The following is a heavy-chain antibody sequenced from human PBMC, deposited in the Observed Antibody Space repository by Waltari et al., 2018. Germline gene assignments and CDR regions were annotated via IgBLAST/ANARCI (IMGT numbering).Heavy chain of an antibody. V-gene: IGHV1-69*01. CDR3: AREIINGNSLVSNYYYYGMDV. D-gene: IGHD3-10*01. CDR1: GGTFSSYA. Sequence: QVQLVQSGAEVKKPGSSVKVSCKASGGTFSSYAISWVRQAPGQGLEWMGGIIPIFGTANYAQKFQGRVTITADESTSTAYMELSSLRSEDTAVYYCAREIINGNSLVSNYYYYGMDVWGQGTTVTVSS. J-gene: IGHJ6*02. CDR2: IIPIFGTA.